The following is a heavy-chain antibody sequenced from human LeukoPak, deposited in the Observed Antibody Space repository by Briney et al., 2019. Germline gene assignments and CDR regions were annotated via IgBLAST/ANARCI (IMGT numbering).Heavy chain of an antibody. CDR2: ISGNGGST. V-gene: IGHV3-23*01. Sequence: SGGSLRLSCAASGFTFSSYGMSWVRQAPGKGLEWVSTISGNGGSTYYADSVKGRFTISRDNSKNTPYLQMNSLRAEDTAIYYCAKGNRYCSSTSCYQTSFDYWGQGTLVTVSS. CDR3: AKGNRYCSSTSCYQTSFDY. D-gene: IGHD2-2*01. J-gene: IGHJ4*02. CDR1: GFTFSSYG.